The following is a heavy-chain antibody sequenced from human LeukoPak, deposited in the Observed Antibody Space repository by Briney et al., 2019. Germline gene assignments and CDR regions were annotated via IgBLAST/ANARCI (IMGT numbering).Heavy chain of an antibody. J-gene: IGHJ4*02. V-gene: IGHV3-9*01. CDR1: GFTFDDYA. Sequence: GGSLRLSCAASGFTFDDYAMHWVRQAPGKGLEWVSGISWNSGSMDYADSVKGRFTISRDNAKNSLYLQMNSLRAEDTAVYYCAKSNGVDRNGYNSDYFDYWGQGTLVTVSS. CDR3: AKSNGVDRNGYNSDYFDY. D-gene: IGHD5-24*01. CDR2: ISWNSGSM.